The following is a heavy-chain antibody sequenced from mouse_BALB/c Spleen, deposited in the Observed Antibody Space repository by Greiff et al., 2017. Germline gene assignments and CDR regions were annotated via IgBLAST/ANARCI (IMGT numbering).Heavy chain of an antibody. Sequence: VQLQESGPGLVAPSQSLSITCTVSGFSLTSYGVHWVRQPPGKGLEWLGVIWAGGSTNYNSALMSRLSISKDNSKSQVFLKMNSLQTDDTAMYYCARDRGPYYRYGDAMDYWGQGTSVTVSS. CDR1: GFSLTSYG. V-gene: IGHV2-9*02. CDR2: IWAGGST. J-gene: IGHJ4*01. CDR3: ARDRGPYYRYGDAMDY. D-gene: IGHD2-14*01.